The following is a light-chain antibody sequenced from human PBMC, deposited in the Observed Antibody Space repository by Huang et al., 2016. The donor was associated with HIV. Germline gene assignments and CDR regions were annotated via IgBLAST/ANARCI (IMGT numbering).Light chain of an antibody. CDR3: QQYFTTPRT. J-gene: IGKJ3*01. Sequence: DIVMTQSTDSLSVSLGERATINCKSSQSLLSTSNEKNNLAWYQQKPGQPPKLLIYWASTRASWVPDRFSGSGSGPDFSLTISSLQAEDAAVYYCQQYFTTPRTFGPGTKVEIK. CDR2: WAS. CDR1: QSLLSTSNEKNN. V-gene: IGKV4-1*01.